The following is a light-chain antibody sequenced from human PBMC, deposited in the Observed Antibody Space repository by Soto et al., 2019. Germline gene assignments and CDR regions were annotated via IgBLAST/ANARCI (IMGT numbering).Light chain of an antibody. Sequence: EIVWKQSPGTLAFSPGERATLSCRASQIVGGDTLAWFQQRPGQAPRLVIYGASNRAAGIPDRFSGSGSGTDCTLTVSRLEHDDFAMYYCQQYHGAPDTFGQGTRMEMK. CDR3: QQYHGAPDT. CDR1: QIVGGDT. CDR2: GAS. J-gene: IGKJ5*01. V-gene: IGKV3-20*01.